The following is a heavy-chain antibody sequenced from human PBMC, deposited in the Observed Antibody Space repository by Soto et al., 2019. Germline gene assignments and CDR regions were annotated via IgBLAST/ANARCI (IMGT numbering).Heavy chain of an antibody. D-gene: IGHD2-15*01. CDR1: SGSISSNNW. V-gene: IGHV4-4*02. J-gene: IGHJ5*01. CDR2: IYHSGST. CDR3: ASDPGVGGWFAS. Sequence: QVQLQESGPGLVKPSGTLSLTCTVSSGSISSNNWWSWVRQPPGKGLQWIGEIYHSGSTTYNPSLKSRVTISVDKSKNQFSLKLSSVTAADTAVYYCASDPGVGGWFASWGQGILVTVSS.